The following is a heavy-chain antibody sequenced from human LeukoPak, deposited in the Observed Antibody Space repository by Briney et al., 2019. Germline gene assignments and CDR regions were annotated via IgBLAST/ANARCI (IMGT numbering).Heavy chain of an antibody. CDR3: ARDPGCGGDCYPPFAFDI. D-gene: IGHD2-21*02. Sequence: GASVKVSCKASGGTFSSYAISWVRQAPGQGLEWMGGIIPIFGTANYAQKFQGRVTITADESTSTAYMELSSLRSEHTAVYYCARDPGCGGDCYPPFAFDIWGQGTMVTVSS. V-gene: IGHV1-69*13. CDR1: GGTFSSYA. CDR2: IIPIFGTA. J-gene: IGHJ3*02.